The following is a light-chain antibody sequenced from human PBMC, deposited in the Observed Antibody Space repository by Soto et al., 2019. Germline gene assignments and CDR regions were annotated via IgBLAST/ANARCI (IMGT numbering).Light chain of an antibody. CDR1: QSVSTY. Sequence: EIVLTQSPATLSLSPGERATLSCRASQSVSTYLAWYQQKPGQAPRLLIYDASNTATGIPARFSGSGSGTDFTLTISSLEPEDFAVYYCQQRSNLWTFGQGNKVDIK. CDR3: QQRSNLWT. J-gene: IGKJ1*01. V-gene: IGKV3-11*01. CDR2: DAS.